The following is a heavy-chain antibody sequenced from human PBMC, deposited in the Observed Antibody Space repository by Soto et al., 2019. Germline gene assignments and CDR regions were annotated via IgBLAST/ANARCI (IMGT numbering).Heavy chain of an antibody. CDR3: ARRQYEYVWGSYRSRFDY. J-gene: IGHJ4*02. Sequence: QVQLVESGGGVVQPGRSLRLSCAASGFTFSSYAMHWVRQAPGKGLEWVAVISYDGSNKYYADSVKGRFTISRDNSKNTLYLQMNSLRAEDTAVYYCARRQYEYVWGSYRSRFDYWGQGTLVTVSS. CDR1: GFTFSSYA. CDR2: ISYDGSNK. D-gene: IGHD3-16*02. V-gene: IGHV3-30-3*01.